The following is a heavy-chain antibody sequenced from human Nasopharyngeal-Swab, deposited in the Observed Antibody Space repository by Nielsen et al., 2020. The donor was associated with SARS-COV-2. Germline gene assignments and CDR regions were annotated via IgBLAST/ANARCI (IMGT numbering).Heavy chain of an antibody. V-gene: IGHV3-15*01. J-gene: IGHJ4*02. Sequence: RIKSKTDGGTTDYAAPVKGSFTVSRDDSKNTLYLQMNSLKTEDTAVYYCTTELYYYGSGSCYKGFADWGQGTLVTVSS. CDR2: IKSKTDGGTT. CDR3: TTELYYYGSGSCYKGFAD. D-gene: IGHD3-10*01.